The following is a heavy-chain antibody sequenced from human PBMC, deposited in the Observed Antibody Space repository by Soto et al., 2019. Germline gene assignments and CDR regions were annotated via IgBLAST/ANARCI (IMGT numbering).Heavy chain of an antibody. CDR2: IWYDGSNK. J-gene: IGHJ3*02. CDR3: ARDDYGGSDAFDI. Sequence: PVGSLRLSCAASGFTFSSYGMHWVRQAPGKGLEWVAVIWYDGSNKYYADSVKGRFTISRDNSKNTLYMQMNSLRAEDTAVYYCARDDYGGSDAFDIWGQGTMVTVSS. V-gene: IGHV3-33*01. D-gene: IGHD4-17*01. CDR1: GFTFSSYG.